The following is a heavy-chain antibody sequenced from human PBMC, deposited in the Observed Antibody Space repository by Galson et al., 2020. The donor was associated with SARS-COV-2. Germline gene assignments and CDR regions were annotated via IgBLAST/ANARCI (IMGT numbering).Heavy chain of an antibody. D-gene: IGHD3-22*01. Sequence: SVKVSCKASGGTFSSYAISWVRQPPGQGLEWMGGIIPILGIANYAQKFQGRVTITADESTSTAYMELSSLRSEDTAVYYCARGGVGSYYYDSSGYHFDYWGQGTLVTVSS. CDR3: ARGGVGSYYYDSSGYHFDY. CDR2: IIPILGIA. CDR1: GGTFSSYA. J-gene: IGHJ4*02. V-gene: IGHV1-69*10.